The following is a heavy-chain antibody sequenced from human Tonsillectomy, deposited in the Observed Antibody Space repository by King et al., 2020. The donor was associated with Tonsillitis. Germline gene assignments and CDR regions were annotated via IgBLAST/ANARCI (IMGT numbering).Heavy chain of an antibody. CDR1: GFTFSSYG. CDR2: ISYDGGNK. J-gene: IGHJ4*02. D-gene: IGHD4-11*01. CDR3: AKWPGTTVTTFDN. Sequence: VQLVESGGGVVQPGRSLRLSCAASGFTFSSYGMHWVRQAPGKGLEWVAVISYDGGNKYYADSVKRRFTIPKDNSKNTLYLQKTSLRAEDTAVYYCAKWPGTTVTTFDNWGQGTLVTVSS. V-gene: IGHV3-30*18.